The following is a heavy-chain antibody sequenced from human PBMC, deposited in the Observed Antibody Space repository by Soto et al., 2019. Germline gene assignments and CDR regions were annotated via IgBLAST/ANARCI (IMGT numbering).Heavy chain of an antibody. CDR2: IWYDGSNK. CDR3: ATTSYQLTRLDV. Sequence: GGSLRLSCAASGFTFGSYGMHWVRRAPGKGLEWVAVIWYDGSNKYYADSVKGRFTISRDNSKNTLYLQMNSLRAEDTAVYYCATTSYQLTRLDVWGKGTTVTVSS. V-gene: IGHV3-33*01. D-gene: IGHD2-2*01. J-gene: IGHJ6*04. CDR1: GFTFGSYG.